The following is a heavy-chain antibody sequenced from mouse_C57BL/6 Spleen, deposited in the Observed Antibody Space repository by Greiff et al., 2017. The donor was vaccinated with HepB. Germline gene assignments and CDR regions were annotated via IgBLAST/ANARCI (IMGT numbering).Heavy chain of an antibody. CDR1: GFTFTAYY. J-gene: IGHJ4*01. D-gene: IGHD2-5*01. V-gene: IGHV7-3*01. CDR2: IRNKANGYTT. CDR3: ARDRYSNYAMDY. Sequence: EVQLVASGGGLVQPGGSLSLSCAASGFTFTAYYMSWVRQPPVKALAWLGFIRNKANGYTTEYSASVKGRFTIFRYNSPSILYLQMNALRAEDRATYYCARDRYSNYAMDYWGQGTSVTVSS.